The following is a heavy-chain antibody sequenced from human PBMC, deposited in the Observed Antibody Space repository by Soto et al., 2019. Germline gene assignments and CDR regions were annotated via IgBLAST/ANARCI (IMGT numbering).Heavy chain of an antibody. CDR3: ARRQIFGVVREKTDAFDI. J-gene: IGHJ3*02. V-gene: IGHV5-51*03. CDR1: GYSFTSYW. Sequence: EVQLVQSGAEVKKPGESLKISCKGSGYSFTSYWIGWVRQMPGKGLEWMGIIYPGDSDTRYSPSFQGQVTISADKSISTAYLQWSSLKASDTAMYYCARRQIFGVVREKTDAFDIWGQGTMVTVSS. CDR2: IYPGDSDT. D-gene: IGHD3-3*01.